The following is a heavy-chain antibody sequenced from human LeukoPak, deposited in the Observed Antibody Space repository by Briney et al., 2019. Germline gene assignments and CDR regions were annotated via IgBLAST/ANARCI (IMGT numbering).Heavy chain of an antibody. CDR1: GFTFSSYW. CDR2: INQDGTQK. CDR3: ARDCGSDCSQAFDI. V-gene: IGHV3-7*05. Sequence: GGSLRLSCAASGFTFSSYWMSWVRQAPGRGLEWLADINQDGTQKYYVASVEGRITISRDNVKNSLYLHMNSLRVEDTAVYYCARDCGSDCSQAFDIWGQGTMVTVSS. D-gene: IGHD2-21*02. J-gene: IGHJ3*02.